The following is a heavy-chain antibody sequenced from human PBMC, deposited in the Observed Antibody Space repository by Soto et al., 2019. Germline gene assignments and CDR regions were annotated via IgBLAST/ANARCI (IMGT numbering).Heavy chain of an antibody. CDR2: ISSSSSYI. Sequence: EVQLVESGGGLVKPGGSLRLSCAASGFTFSSYSMNWVRQAPGKGLEWVSSISSSSSYIYYADSVKGRFTISRDNAKNSLYLQMNSLRAADTAVYYCARGPWGVIAAAGNWFDPWGQGTLVTVSS. D-gene: IGHD6-13*01. J-gene: IGHJ5*02. CDR1: GFTFSSYS. V-gene: IGHV3-21*01. CDR3: ARGPWGVIAAAGNWFDP.